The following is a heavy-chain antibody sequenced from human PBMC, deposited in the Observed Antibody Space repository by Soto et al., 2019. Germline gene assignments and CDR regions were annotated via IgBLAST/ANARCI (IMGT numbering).Heavy chain of an antibody. Sequence: SVKVSCKASGGTFSSYAISWVRQAPGQGLEWMGGIIPIFGTANYAQKFQGRVTITADESTSTAYMELSSLRSEDTAVYYCARGENGSGSYALYYYYYYGMDVWGQGTTVTVSS. D-gene: IGHD3-10*01. CDR1: GGTFSSYA. CDR3: ARGENGSGSYALYYYYYYGMDV. V-gene: IGHV1-69*13. CDR2: IIPIFGTA. J-gene: IGHJ6*02.